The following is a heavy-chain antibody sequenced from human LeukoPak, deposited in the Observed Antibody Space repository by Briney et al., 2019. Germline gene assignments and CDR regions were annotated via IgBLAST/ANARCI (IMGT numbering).Heavy chain of an antibody. CDR1: GGSISSSSYY. D-gene: IGHD6-6*01. CDR2: IYYSGST. Sequence: SKTLSLTCTVSGGSISSSSYYWGWIRQPPGKGLEWIGSIYYSGSTYYNPSLKSRATISVDTSKNQFSLKLSSVTAADTAVYYCARQLAANPNYSGGGAFDYWGQGTLVTVSS. CDR3: ARQLAANPNYSGGGAFDY. V-gene: IGHV4-39*01. J-gene: IGHJ4*02.